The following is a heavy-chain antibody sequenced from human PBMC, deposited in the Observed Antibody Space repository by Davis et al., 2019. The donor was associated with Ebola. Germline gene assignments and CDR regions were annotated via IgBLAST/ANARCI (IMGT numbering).Heavy chain of an antibody. J-gene: IGHJ4*02. V-gene: IGHV1-2*02. D-gene: IGHD6-19*01. CDR1: GYTFTSYG. Sequence: ASVKVSCKASGYTFTSYGISWVRQAPGQGLEWMGWINPNSGGTNYAQEFQGRVTMTRDTSISTAYMELSRLRSDDTAVYYCARDDYTNGWYIDSWGQGTLVTVSS. CDR2: INPNSGGT. CDR3: ARDDYTNGWYIDS.